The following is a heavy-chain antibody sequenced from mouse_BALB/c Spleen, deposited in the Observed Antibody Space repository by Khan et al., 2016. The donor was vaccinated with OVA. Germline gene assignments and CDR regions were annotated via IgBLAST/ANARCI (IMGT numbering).Heavy chain of an antibody. Sequence: VQLKESGPGLVKPSQSLSLTCTVTGYSITSDYAWNWIRQFPGNKLEWMGYISYSGSTNYNPSLKSRISITREPSKNQFFLQLNSVPTEDTATYYCARDGSRYNYAMDYWGQGTSVTVSS. J-gene: IGHJ4*01. CDR3: ARDGSRYNYAMDY. CDR1: GYSITSDYA. D-gene: IGHD2-3*01. CDR2: ISYSGST. V-gene: IGHV3-2*02.